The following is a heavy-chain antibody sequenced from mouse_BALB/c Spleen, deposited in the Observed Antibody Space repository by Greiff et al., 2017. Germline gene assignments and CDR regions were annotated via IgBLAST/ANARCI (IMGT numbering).Heavy chain of an antibody. V-gene: IGHV5-6-5*01. Sequence: EVQGVESGGGLVKPGGSLKLSCAASGFTFSSYAMSWVRQTPEKRLEWVASISSGGSTYYPDSVKGRFTISRDNARNILYLQMSSLRSEDTAMYYCARGEYGNQFAYWGQGTLVTVSA. CDR3: ARGEYGNQFAY. D-gene: IGHD2-10*02. CDR2: ISSGGST. J-gene: IGHJ3*01. CDR1: GFTFSSYA.